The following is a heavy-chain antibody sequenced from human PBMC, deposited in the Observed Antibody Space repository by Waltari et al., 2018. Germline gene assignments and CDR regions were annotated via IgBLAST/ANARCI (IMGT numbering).Heavy chain of an antibody. Sequence: QVQLVQSGAEVKKPGSSVKVSCTASGGTFSSYAISWVRQAPGQGLEWMGGIIPIFGTANYAQKLQGRVTITADESTSTAYMELSSLRSEDTAVYYCAREGVAARREDYYYYMDVWGKGTTVTVSS. CDR1: GGTFSSYA. D-gene: IGHD6-6*01. CDR2: IIPIFGTA. J-gene: IGHJ6*03. V-gene: IGHV1-69*12. CDR3: AREGVAARREDYYYYMDV.